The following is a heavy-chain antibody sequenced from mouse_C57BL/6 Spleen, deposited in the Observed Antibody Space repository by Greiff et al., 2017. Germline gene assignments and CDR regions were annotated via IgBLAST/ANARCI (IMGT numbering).Heavy chain of an antibody. CDR3: ARKSSYYGDY. V-gene: IGHV1-42*01. Sequence: VHVKQSGPELVKPGASVKISCKASGYSFTGYYMNWVKQSPEKSLEWIGEINPSTGGTTYNQKFKAKATLTVDKSSSTAYMQLKSLTSEDSAVYYCARKSSYYGDYWGQGTTLTVSS. D-gene: IGHD1-1*01. CDR2: INPSTGGT. CDR1: GYSFTGYY. J-gene: IGHJ2*01.